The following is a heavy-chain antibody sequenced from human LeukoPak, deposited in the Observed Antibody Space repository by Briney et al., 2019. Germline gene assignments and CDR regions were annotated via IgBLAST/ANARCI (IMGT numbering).Heavy chain of an antibody. D-gene: IGHD2-15*01. CDR3: ASHGYCSGGRCSTGYSYNWFDP. V-gene: IGHV1-2*02. J-gene: IGHJ5*02. CDR2: INPNSGGT. CDR1: GYTFTGYY. Sequence: ASVKVSCKASGYTFTGYYMRWVRQAPGQGLEWMGCINPNSGGTNYAQRLQGRVTMTSDTSIKTAYMELSRLRSDDTAVYYCASHGYCSGGRCSTGYSYNWFDPWGQGTLVTVSS.